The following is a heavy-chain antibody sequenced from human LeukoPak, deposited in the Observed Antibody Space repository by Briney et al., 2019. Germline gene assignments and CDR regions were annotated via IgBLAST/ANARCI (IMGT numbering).Heavy chain of an antibody. CDR3: ARRVVVPAAPYYFDY. Sequence: GGSLRLSCAASGFIFSSYWMHWVRQAPGKGLVWVSRINSDGSSTSFADSVKGRFTISRDNAKNTLYLQMNSLRAEDTAVYYCARRVVVPAAPYYFDYWGQGTLVTVSS. J-gene: IGHJ4*02. D-gene: IGHD2-2*01. V-gene: IGHV3-74*01. CDR1: GFIFSSYW. CDR2: INSDGSST.